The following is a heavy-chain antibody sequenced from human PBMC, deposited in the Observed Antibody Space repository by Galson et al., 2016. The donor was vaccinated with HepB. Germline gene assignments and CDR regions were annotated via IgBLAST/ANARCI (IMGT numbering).Heavy chain of an antibody. CDR3: VRLGTAAAVAHRRGSVY. Sequence: SETLSLTCSVSGDSIRNVGRHWGWFRQSPGKGLEYIGSIHSSGTYNYNPSLASPITVSAAMSRNHFFLSLPSVTAADAAINYCVRLGTAAAVAHRRGSVYWGQGTRVTVSS. D-gene: IGHD2-2*01. V-gene: IGHV4-39*02. CDR1: GDSIRNVGRH. J-gene: IGHJ4*01. CDR2: IHSSGTY.